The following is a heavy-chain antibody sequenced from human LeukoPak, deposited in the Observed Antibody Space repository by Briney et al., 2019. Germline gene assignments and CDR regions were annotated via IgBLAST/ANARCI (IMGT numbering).Heavy chain of an antibody. V-gene: IGHV1-2*02. CDR1: GYIFTGYY. CDR3: ARTYGSGRNHYYYYYGMDV. D-gene: IGHD3-10*01. J-gene: IGHJ6*02. CDR2: INPNSGGT. Sequence: GASVKVSCKASGYIFTGYYMHWVRQAPGQGLEWMGWINPNSGGTNSAQKFQGRVTMTRDTSISTAYMELSRLTSDDTAVYYCARTYGSGRNHYYYYYGMDVWGQGTTVTVSS.